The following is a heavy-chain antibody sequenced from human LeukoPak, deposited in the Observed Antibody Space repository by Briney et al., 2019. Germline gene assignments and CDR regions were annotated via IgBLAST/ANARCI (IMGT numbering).Heavy chain of an antibody. D-gene: IGHD3-9*01. CDR2: ISGGNGNTYYA. J-gene: IGHJ4*02. CDR3: AKFYDILTGYFDY. V-gene: IGHV3-23*01. CDR1: GFPFSSYA. Sequence: GGSLRLSCAASGFPFSSYAMSWVRQSPGKGLEWVSAISGGNGNTYYAYYADSVRGRFTISRDSSKNTLYLQMNSLRAEDTAVYYCAKFYDILTGYFDYWGQGTLVTVSS.